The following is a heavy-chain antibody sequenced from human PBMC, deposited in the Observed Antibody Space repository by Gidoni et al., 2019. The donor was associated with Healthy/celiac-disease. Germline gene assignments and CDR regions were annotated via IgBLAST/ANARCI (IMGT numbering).Heavy chain of an antibody. V-gene: IGHV3-53*01. J-gene: IGHJ6*02. CDR3: PSREGVGYYYYGMDV. CDR1: GFTVSSNY. CDR2: IYSGGST. Sequence: EVQLVEPGGGLIQPGGSLSLSCAASGFTVSSNYMSWVRQAPGKGLEWVSVIYSGGSTYYADSVKDRFTISRDNSKNTLYLQMNSLRAEDTAVYYCPSREGVGYYYYGMDVWGQGTTVTVSS. D-gene: IGHD1-26*01.